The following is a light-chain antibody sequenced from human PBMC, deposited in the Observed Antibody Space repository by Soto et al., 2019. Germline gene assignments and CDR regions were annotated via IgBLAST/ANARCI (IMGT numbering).Light chain of an antibody. J-gene: IGLJ1*01. Sequence: QSALTQPASVSGSPGQSITISCTGTSSDVGTRNFVSWYQQHPGKAPKLMIYQVTNRPSGVSNRFSGSKSGNTASLTISGLQAEDESDYYCSSYTTSTNYIFXTGTKVAV. CDR2: QVT. V-gene: IGLV2-14*01. CDR3: SSYTTSTNYI. CDR1: SSDVGTRNF.